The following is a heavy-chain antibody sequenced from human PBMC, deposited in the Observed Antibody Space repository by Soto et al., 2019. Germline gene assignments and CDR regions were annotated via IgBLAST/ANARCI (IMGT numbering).Heavy chain of an antibody. Sequence: GASVKVFCKASGYTFTGYYMHWVRQAPGQGLEWMGWINPNSGGTNYAQKFQGRVTMTRDTSISTAYMELSRLRSDDTAVYYCAIPPLEKGYSYGSVDYWGHGTLVTVSS. CDR3: AIPPLEKGYSYGSVDY. V-gene: IGHV1-2*02. J-gene: IGHJ4*01. D-gene: IGHD5-18*01. CDR2: INPNSGGT. CDR1: GYTFTGYY.